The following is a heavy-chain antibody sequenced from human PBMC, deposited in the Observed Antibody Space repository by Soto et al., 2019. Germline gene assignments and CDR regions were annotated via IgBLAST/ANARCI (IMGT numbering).Heavy chain of an antibody. CDR1: GGTFSSYT. CDR3: ARYRGDAYNWN. V-gene: IGHV1-69*02. Sequence: QVQLVQSGAEVKKPGSSVKVSCKASGGTFSSYTISWVRQAPGQGLEWMGRIIPILGIGNYAQKFQGRVTITADNSTSTAYMELSSLRSEDTAVYYCARYRGDAYNWNWGQGTLVTVSS. D-gene: IGHD1-1*01. J-gene: IGHJ4*02. CDR2: IIPILGIG.